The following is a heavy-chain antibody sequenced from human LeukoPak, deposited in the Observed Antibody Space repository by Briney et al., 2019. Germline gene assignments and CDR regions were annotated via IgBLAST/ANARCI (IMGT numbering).Heavy chain of an antibody. CDR3: AKVHSSSSFDY. D-gene: IGHD6-6*01. CDR2: ISYDGSNK. V-gene: IGHV3-30*18. CDR1: GFTFSSYG. J-gene: IGHJ4*02. Sequence: PGGSLRLSCAASGFTFSSYGIHWVRQAPGKGLEWVAVISYDGSNKYYADSVKGRFTISRDNSKNTLYLQMNSLRAEDTAVYYCAKVHSSSSFDYWGQGTLVTVSS.